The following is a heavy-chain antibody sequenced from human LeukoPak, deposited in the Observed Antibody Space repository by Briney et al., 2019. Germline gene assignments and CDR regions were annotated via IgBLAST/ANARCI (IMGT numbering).Heavy chain of an antibody. CDR1: GFTFNTYG. J-gene: IGHJ6*03. CDR3: VKDRKRAAITMIRGVRGYSYYYMDV. D-gene: IGHD3-10*01. V-gene: IGHV3-30*02. Sequence: GGSLRLSCAASGFTFNTYGMHWVRQAPGKGLEWVAFIRYDGSNKYYADSVKGRFTISRDNTKNTLYLQMNSLRTEDTAVYYCVKDRKRAAITMIRGVRGYSYYYMDVWGKGTTVTISS. CDR2: IRYDGSNK.